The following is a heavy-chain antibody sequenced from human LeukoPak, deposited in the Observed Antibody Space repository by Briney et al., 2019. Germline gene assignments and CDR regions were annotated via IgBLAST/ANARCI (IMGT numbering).Heavy chain of an antibody. CDR3: AKGSSPFPRDPDVFDY. J-gene: IGHJ4*02. CDR1: GFTFDDYA. Sequence: PGGSLRLSCAASGFTFDDYAMHWVRQAPGKGLEWVSGISWNSGSIGYADSVKGRFTISRDNAKNSLYLQVNSLRAEDTALYYCAKGSSPFPRDPDVFDYWGQGTLVTVSS. CDR2: ISWNSGSI. V-gene: IGHV3-9*01. D-gene: IGHD2-21*02.